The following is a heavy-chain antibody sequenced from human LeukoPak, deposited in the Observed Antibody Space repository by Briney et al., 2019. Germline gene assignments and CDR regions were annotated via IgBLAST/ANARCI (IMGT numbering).Heavy chain of an antibody. J-gene: IGHJ4*02. V-gene: IGHV4-39*07. CDR3: ARTYGGNSEVDY. CDR2: IYYSGST. Sequence: SETLSLTCTVSGGSITSTSYYWVWIRQPPGKGLEWIGSIYYSGSTYDNPSLKSRVTISLDTSKNQFSLKLSSVTAADTAVYYCARTYGGNSEVDYWGQGTLVTVSS. D-gene: IGHD4-23*01. CDR1: GGSITSTSYY.